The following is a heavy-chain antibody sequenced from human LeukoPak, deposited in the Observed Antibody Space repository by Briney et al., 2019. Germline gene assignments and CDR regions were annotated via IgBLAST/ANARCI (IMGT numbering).Heavy chain of an antibody. CDR1: GGTFSSYA. CDR2: IIPIFGTA. V-gene: IGHV1-69*06. Sequence: ASVEVSCKASGGTFSSYAISWVRQAPGQGLEWMGGIIPIFGTANYAQKFQGRVTITADKSTSTAYMELSSLRSEDTAVYYCARGFCDSSGYTAPCAFDIWGQGTMVTVSS. J-gene: IGHJ3*02. CDR3: ARGFCDSSGYTAPCAFDI. D-gene: IGHD3-22*01.